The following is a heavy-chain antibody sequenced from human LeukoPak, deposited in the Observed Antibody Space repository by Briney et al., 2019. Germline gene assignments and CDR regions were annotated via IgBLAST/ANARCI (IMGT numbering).Heavy chain of an antibody. Sequence: SETLSLTCTVSGGSISSHYWSWIRQPPGKGLEWIGYIYYSGSTNYNPSLKSRVTISVDTSKNQFSLKLSSVTAADTAVYYCARGRTAVAGYYGMDVWGQGTTVTVSS. J-gene: IGHJ6*02. CDR2: IYYSGST. CDR1: GGSISSHY. D-gene: IGHD6-13*01. CDR3: ARGRTAVAGYYGMDV. V-gene: IGHV4-59*11.